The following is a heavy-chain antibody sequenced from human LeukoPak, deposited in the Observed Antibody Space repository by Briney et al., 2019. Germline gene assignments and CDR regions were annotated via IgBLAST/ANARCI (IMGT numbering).Heavy chain of an antibody. CDR1: GFTFSSYE. D-gene: IGHD3-10*01. V-gene: IGHV3-48*03. Sequence: GGSLRLSCAASGFTFSSYEMNWVRQAPGKGLEWVSYISSSGSTIYYADSVKGRFTISRDNAKNSLYLQMNSLRAGDTAVYYCARGRSTYYYGSGTYYYDYWGQGTLVTVSS. J-gene: IGHJ4*02. CDR2: ISSSGSTI. CDR3: ARGRSTYYYGSGTYYYDY.